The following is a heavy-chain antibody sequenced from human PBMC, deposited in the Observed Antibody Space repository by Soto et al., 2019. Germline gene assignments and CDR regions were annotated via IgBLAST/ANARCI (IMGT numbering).Heavy chain of an antibody. V-gene: IGHV1-69*13. CDR2: IIPIFGTA. CDR3: ASRGYGGYDYVPGIAVAGPAPFQH. J-gene: IGHJ1*01. D-gene: IGHD5-12*01. Sequence: SVKVSCKASGGTFSSYAISWVRQAPGQGLEWMGGIIPIFGTANYAQKFQGRVTITADESTSTAYMELSSLRSEDTAVYYCASRGYGGYDYVPGIAVAGPAPFQHWGQGTLVTVSS. CDR1: GGTFSSYA.